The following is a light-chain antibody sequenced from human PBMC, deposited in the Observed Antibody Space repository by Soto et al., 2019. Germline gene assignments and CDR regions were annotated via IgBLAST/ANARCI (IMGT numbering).Light chain of an antibody. J-gene: IGKJ2*01. V-gene: IGKV3-20*01. CDR1: QSISSSC. CDR2: GAC. Sequence: IVLTQALGTLSLSPGETATLSCRASQSISSSCLAWYQQKPGQAPRLLIYGACARAAVIPDRFSGSGSGTAFTLTISRLEPEDSAVDFCQQCSNSLYTFGQGTKLEIK. CDR3: QQCSNSLYT.